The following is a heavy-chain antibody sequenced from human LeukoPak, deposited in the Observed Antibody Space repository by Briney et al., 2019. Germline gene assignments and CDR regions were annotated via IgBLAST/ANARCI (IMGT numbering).Heavy chain of an antibody. J-gene: IGHJ2*01. CDR2: IYYNGST. V-gene: IGHV4-59*01. Sequence: SETLSLTCNVSGGSISSYYWSWIRQPPGKGLEWIGYIYYNGSTNYNPSLKSRVTISVDTSKNQFSLKLSSVTAADTAVYYCARSFARAVSIGGLWYFDLWGRGTLVTVSS. CDR1: GGSISSYY. D-gene: IGHD1-26*01. CDR3: ARSFARAVSIGGLWYFDL.